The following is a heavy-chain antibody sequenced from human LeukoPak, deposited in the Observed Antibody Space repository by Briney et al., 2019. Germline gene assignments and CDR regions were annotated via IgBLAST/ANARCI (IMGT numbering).Heavy chain of an antibody. CDR2: IYYSGST. J-gene: IGHJ4*02. D-gene: IGHD3-22*01. Sequence: SETLSLTCTVSGGSIGSYYWSWIRQPPGKGLEWIGYIYYSGSTNYNPSLKSRVTISVDTSKNQFSLKLSSVTAADTAVYYCARSLEYYYDSSGYYPFDYWGQGTLVTVSS. V-gene: IGHV4-59*01. CDR1: GGSIGSYY. CDR3: ARSLEYYYDSSGYYPFDY.